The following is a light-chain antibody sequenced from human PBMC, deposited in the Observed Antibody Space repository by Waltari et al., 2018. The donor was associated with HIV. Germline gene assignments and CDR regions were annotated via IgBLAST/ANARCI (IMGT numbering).Light chain of an antibody. CDR2: KAS. J-gene: IGKJ1*01. Sequence: DIQMTQSPSTLSASVGDRVTITCRASQSISGGLAWYQKRPGQAPKLLIYKASSLESGVPSRFSGSESGTEFTLAISSLQPDDFAVYWCQQYGDSPETFGQGTKVEIK. CDR1: QSISGG. CDR3: QQYGDSPET. V-gene: IGKV1-5*03.